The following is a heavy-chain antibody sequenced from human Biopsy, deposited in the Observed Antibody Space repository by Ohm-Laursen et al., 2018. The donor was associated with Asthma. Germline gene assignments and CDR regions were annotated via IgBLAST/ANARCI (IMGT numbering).Heavy chain of an antibody. J-gene: IGHJ4*02. CDR2: IWYDGSNK. CDR3: ARDPAGYYYFDY. CDR1: GFTFSSYG. V-gene: IGHV3-33*01. Sequence: SLRLSCTASGFTFSSYGMHWVRQAPGKGLEWVAVIWYDGSNKYYADSVKGRFTISRDNSKNTLYLQMSSLRAEDTAVYYCARDPAGYYYFDYWGQGTLVTVSS. D-gene: IGHD3-22*01.